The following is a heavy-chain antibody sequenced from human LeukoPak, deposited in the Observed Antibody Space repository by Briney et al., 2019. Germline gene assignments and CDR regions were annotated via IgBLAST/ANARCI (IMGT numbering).Heavy chain of an antibody. CDR1: GFSVSSYY. V-gene: IGHV3-66*01. CDR2: MYTGGGR. CDR3: TRGQSYCGADCYSD. J-gene: IGHJ4*02. D-gene: IGHD2-21*02. Sequence: GGSLRLSCAASGFSVSSYYMSWVRQPPGKGLEWVSVMYTGGGRYYGDYVKGRFTISRDNSKNTVFLQMNSLRVEDTALYYCTRGQSYCGADCYSDWGQGTLVTVSS.